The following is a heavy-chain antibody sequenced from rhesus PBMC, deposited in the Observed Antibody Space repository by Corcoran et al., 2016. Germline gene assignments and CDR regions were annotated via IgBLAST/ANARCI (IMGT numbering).Heavy chain of an antibody. CDR2: ITNTGDRT. J-gene: IGHJ6*01. Sequence: EVHLVESGGGLAKPGGSLRLSCGASGFIFSDYYMDWVRQAPGKGLEWVSRITNTGDRTWYADSVKGRFISRENAKNVLYLQMDSLTPEDTAVYYCAKSNYGVDSWGQGVVVTVSP. V-gene: IGHV3-178*02. CDR1: GFIFSDYY. D-gene: IGHD4-23*01. CDR3: AKSNYGVDS.